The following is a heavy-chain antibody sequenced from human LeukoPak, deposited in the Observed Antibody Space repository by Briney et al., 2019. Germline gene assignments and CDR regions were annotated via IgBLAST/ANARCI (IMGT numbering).Heavy chain of an antibody. V-gene: IGHV3-69-1*02. J-gene: IGHJ4*02. Sequence: GGSLRLSCTASVFTFSDYIVNWVRQAPGKGLEWVSCITGTSDIYYADSVKGRFTISRDNAKNSVYLQMNSLRAEDTGIYYCARAIRLWGQGTLVTVSS. D-gene: IGHD1-1*01. CDR2: ITGTSDI. CDR3: ARAIRL. CDR1: VFTFSDYI.